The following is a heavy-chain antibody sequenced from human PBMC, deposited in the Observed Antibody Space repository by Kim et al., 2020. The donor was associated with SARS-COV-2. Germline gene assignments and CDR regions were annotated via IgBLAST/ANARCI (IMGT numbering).Heavy chain of an antibody. CDR3: ERGPTELDRGTGYDY. D-gene: IGHD3-9*01. V-gene: IGHV4-34*01. J-gene: IGHJ4*02. Sequence: PSLKSRVTISVDTAKNQFSLKLSSVTAADTAVYYCERGPTELDRGTGYDYWGQGTLVTVSS.